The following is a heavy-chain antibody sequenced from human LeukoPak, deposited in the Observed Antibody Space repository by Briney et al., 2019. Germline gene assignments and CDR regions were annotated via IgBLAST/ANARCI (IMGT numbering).Heavy chain of an antibody. CDR3: ARVGQWLPDY. Sequence: GGSLRLSCAASGFTFRNYWMSWVRQAPGKGLEWVANIRQDGSDKYYVDSVKGRFTISRDNAKNSVYLQMNSLRAEDTAVYYCARVGQWLPDYWGQGTLVTVSS. D-gene: IGHD6-19*01. CDR1: GFTFRNYW. V-gene: IGHV3-7*01. J-gene: IGHJ4*02. CDR2: IRQDGSDK.